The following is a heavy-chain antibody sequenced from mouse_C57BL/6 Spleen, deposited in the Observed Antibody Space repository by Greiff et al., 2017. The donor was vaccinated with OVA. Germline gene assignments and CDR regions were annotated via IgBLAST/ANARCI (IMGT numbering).Heavy chain of an antibody. Sequence: VQLQQSVAELVRPGASVKLSCTASGFNIKNTYMHWVKQRPEPGLEWIGRIDPATGNTKYAPKFQGKATITADTSTSTDYLQLSSLTSEDTAINYSARSESNYWYCDVWGTGTTGTVSS. CDR1: GFNIKNTY. D-gene: IGHD1-3*01. J-gene: IGHJ1*03. CDR2: IDPATGNT. CDR3: ARSESNYWYCDV. V-gene: IGHV14-3*01.